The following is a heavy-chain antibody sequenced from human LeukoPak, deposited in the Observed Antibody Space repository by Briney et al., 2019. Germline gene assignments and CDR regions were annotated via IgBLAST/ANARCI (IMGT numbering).Heavy chain of an antibody. CDR2: IYHSGST. CDR3: ARGVVAAPTNFDY. Sequence: SETLSLTCTVSGYSISSGYYWGWIRQPPGKGLEWIGSIYHSGSTYYNPSLKSRVTLSVDTSKNQFSLKLSSVTAADTAVYYCARGVVAAPTNFDYWGQGTLVTVSS. J-gene: IGHJ4*02. D-gene: IGHD2-15*01. CDR1: GYSISSGYY. V-gene: IGHV4-38-2*02.